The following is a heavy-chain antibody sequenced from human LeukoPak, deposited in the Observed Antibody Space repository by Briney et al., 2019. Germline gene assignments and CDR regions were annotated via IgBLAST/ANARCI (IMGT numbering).Heavy chain of an antibody. CDR2: IVGRVART. D-gene: IGHD5-12*01. V-gene: IGHV3-23*01. J-gene: IGHJ4*02. Sequence: AGGSLRLSCAVSGFSFSSFAMRWVRQAPGKGPEWVASIVGRVARTYPAHSVKGRFTVSRDNSNTTLYLQMSRLRADATAVYYCARVISGYSAYDWYRGYYFDYWGQGTPVTVSS. CDR3: ARVISGYSAYDWYRGYYFDY. CDR1: GFSFSSFA.